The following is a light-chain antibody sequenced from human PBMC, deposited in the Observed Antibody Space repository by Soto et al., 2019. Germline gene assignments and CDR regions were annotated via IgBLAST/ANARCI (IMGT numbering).Light chain of an antibody. CDR3: QQYGSSPPGWT. J-gene: IGKJ1*01. CDR2: GAS. V-gene: IGKV3-20*01. Sequence: ESVLTQSPGTLSLSPGERATLSCRASQSVSSSYLAWYQQEPGQAPRLLIYGASSRATGIPDRFSGSGSGTDFTLTISRLEPEDFAVYYCQQYGSSPPGWTFGQGTKV. CDR1: QSVSSSY.